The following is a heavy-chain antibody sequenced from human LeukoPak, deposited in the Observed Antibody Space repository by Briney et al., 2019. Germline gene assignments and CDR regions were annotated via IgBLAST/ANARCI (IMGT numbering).Heavy chain of an antibody. V-gene: IGHV3-43*02. Sequence: GGSLRLSCAASGFTFDDYAMHWVRQAPGKGLEWVSLISGNGGDTYYGDSVKGRFTIPRDNSRNSLFLQMNSLRAEDTALYYCAKGRRSTSRYGAFDIWGLGTMVTVSS. CDR1: GFTFDDYA. J-gene: IGHJ3*02. CDR2: ISGNGGDT. D-gene: IGHD6-13*01. CDR3: AKGRRSTSRYGAFDI.